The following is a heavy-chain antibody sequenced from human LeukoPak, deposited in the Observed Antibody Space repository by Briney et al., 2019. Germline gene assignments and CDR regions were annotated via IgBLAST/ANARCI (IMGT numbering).Heavy chain of an antibody. CDR3: ARGTLRTTAFDI. CDR2: INHSGST. V-gene: IGHV4-34*01. D-gene: IGHD4-17*01. Sequence: SDTLSLTCSVSGGSLSSYYWTWIRQPPGKGLEWIGEINHSGSTNYNPSLKSRVTISVDTSKNQFSLKLSSVTAADTAVYYCARGTLRTTAFDIWGQGTMVTVSS. J-gene: IGHJ3*02. CDR1: GGSLSSYY.